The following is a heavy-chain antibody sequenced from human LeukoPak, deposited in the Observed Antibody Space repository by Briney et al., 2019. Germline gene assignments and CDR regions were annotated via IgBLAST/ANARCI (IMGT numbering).Heavy chain of an antibody. Sequence: PSETLSLTCTVSGGSISSYYWSWIRQPAGKGLEWIGRIYTSGSTNYNPSLKSRVTMSVDTSKNQFSLKLSSVTAADTAVYYCARDCTIAAAGISYYYYYGMDVWGQGTTVTVSS. J-gene: IGHJ6*02. V-gene: IGHV4-4*07. D-gene: IGHD6-13*01. CDR1: GGSISSYY. CDR3: ARDCTIAAAGISYYYYYGMDV. CDR2: IYTSGST.